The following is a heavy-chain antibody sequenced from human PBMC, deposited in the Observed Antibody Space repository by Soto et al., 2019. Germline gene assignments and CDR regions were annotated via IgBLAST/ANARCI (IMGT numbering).Heavy chain of an antibody. V-gene: IGHV5-51*01. CDR3: ARVPPGRNRYNKFDD. CDR2: MYPGDSDT. CDR1: GYTFSDYW. Sequence: PGESLKISCKGSGYTFSDYWIGWVRQMPGKGLEWMGIMYPGDSDTRYSPSFQGQVTISADKSISTAYLQWSSLKASDTAMYYCARVPPGRNRYNKFDDWGQGTLVTVSS. D-gene: IGHD4-4*01. J-gene: IGHJ4*02.